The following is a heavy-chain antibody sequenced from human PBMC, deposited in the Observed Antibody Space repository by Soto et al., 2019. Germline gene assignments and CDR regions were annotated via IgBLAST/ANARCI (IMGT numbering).Heavy chain of an antibody. CDR2: ISTYNGDT. CDR3: ARAGAAPYYYYGMDV. Sequence: QVQLVQSGAEVRKPGASVKVSCKASGYTFSTSGMSWLRQAPGQGLEWMGWISTYNGDTNDALKFQHRVTMTLDTATSTVYMELRSLRSDDTAVYYCARAGAAPYYYYGMDVWGQGTSVTVSS. CDR1: GYTFSTSG. J-gene: IGHJ6*02. V-gene: IGHV1-18*01. D-gene: IGHD2-15*01.